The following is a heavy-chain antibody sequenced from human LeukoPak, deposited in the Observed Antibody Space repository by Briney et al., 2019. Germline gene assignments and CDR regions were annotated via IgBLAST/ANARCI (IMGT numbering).Heavy chain of an antibody. V-gene: IGHV3-30*02. J-gene: IGHJ4*02. CDR2: IRYDGIVT. CDR3: AKDPAAMENYFDY. Sequence: GGSLRLSCAASGFTFSSYGMHWVRQAPGKGLEWVAFIRYDGIVTYYADSVEGRFTISRDKSKNTLYLQMNSLRAEDTAVYYCAKDPAAMENYFDYWGQGTLVTVSS. CDR1: GFTFSSYG. D-gene: IGHD2-2*01.